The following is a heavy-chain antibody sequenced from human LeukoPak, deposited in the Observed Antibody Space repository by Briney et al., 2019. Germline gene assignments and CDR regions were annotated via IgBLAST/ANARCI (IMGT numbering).Heavy chain of an antibody. D-gene: IGHD3-22*01. CDR1: GFTFSSYA. Sequence: GGSLRLSCAASGFTFSSYAMHWVRQAPGKGLEWVSVISYDGSNKYYADSVKGRFTISRDNSKNTLYLQMNSLRAEDTAVHYCAEYYYDSSGYNGWFDPWGQGTLVTVSS. CDR2: ISYDGSNK. CDR3: AEYYYDSSGYNGWFDP. V-gene: IGHV3-30*04. J-gene: IGHJ5*02.